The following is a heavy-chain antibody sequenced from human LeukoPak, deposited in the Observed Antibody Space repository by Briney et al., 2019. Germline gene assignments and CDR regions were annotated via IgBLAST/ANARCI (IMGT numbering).Heavy chain of an antibody. CDR2: ISSSSSTI. D-gene: IGHD3-10*01. CDR3: AKARYGSGSSSSDY. Sequence: GGSLRLSCAASGFTFSSYSMNWVRQAPGKGLEWVSYISSSSSTIYYADSVKGRFTISRDNAKNTLYLQMNSLRAEDTAVYYCAKARYGSGSSSSDYWGQGTLVTVSS. CDR1: GFTFSSYS. J-gene: IGHJ4*02. V-gene: IGHV3-48*01.